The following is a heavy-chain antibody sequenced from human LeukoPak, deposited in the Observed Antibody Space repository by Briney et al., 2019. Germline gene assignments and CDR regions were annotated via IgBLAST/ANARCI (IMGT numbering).Heavy chain of an antibody. Sequence: GGSLRLSCAASGFTFSDYTMNWVRQAPGEGLEWVSSVSGGSGSIYYADSVKGRFTIFRDNAKNSLYLQMNSLRAEDTAVYYCARDQGYYYDSSAYYYGADSWGQGTLVTVSS. J-gene: IGHJ4*02. CDR1: GFTFSDYT. D-gene: IGHD3-22*01. CDR2: VSGGSGSI. V-gene: IGHV3-21*01. CDR3: ARDQGYYYDSSAYYYGADS.